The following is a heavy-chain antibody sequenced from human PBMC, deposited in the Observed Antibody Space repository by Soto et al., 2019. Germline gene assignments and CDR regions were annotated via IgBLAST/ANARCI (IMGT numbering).Heavy chain of an antibody. D-gene: IGHD6-13*01. Sequence: QVQLVQSGAEVKKPGASVKVSCKASGYTFTSYGISWVRQAPGQGLEWMGWISAYNGNTNYAQNLQGRATMTTDTATSTAYTELRSLRSDDTAVYYCARDLAAGTCDYWGQGTLVTVSS. V-gene: IGHV1-18*01. CDR3: ARDLAAGTCDY. J-gene: IGHJ4*02. CDR1: GYTFTSYG. CDR2: ISAYNGNT.